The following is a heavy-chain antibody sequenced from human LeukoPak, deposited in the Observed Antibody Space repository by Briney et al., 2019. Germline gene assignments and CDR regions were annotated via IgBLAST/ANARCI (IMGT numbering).Heavy chain of an antibody. CDR2: IKPSSGGT. CDR1: GYTFTGYF. Sequence: ASVKVSCKASGYTFTGYFMRWVRQAPGQGLEWMGWIKPSSGGTRCVQKFQGRVTMTRDTSISTAYMELSSLTSDDTAVYYCASLTDWTNAFDIWGQGTMVAVSS. D-gene: IGHD1-1*01. V-gene: IGHV1-2*02. J-gene: IGHJ3*02. CDR3: ASLTDWTNAFDI.